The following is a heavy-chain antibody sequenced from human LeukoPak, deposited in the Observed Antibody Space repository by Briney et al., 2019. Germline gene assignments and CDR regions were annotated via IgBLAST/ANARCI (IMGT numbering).Heavy chain of an antibody. J-gene: IGHJ5*01. V-gene: IGHV3-48*04. CDR2: ISRDSDIR. CDR3: ARIGHDLYQTFDS. CDR1: GFIFGRDS. Sequence: GGSLRLSCAASGFIFGRDSMNWVRQAPGRGLEWISYISRDSDIRYYADSVRGRFHISRDNAKNSLYLQMNSLRAEDTALYCCARIGHDLYQTFDSWGHGTLITVSS. D-gene: IGHD2-2*01.